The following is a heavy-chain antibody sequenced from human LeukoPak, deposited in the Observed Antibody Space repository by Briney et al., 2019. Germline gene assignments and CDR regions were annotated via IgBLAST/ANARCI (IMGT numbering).Heavy chain of an antibody. CDR2: MRYDGSSK. Sequence: GGSLRLSCAASGFTFSNYGMHWVRQAPGKGLEWVAFMRYDGSSKYYADSVKGRFTISRDNSKNTLYLQMNSLRAEDTAVYYCAREGGGYGPFDYWGQGTLVTVSS. J-gene: IGHJ4*02. D-gene: IGHD5-12*01. CDR1: GFTFSNYG. CDR3: AREGGGYGPFDY. V-gene: IGHV3-30*02.